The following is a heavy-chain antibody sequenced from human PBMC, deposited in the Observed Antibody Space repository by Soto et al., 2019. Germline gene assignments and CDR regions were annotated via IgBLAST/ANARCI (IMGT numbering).Heavy chain of an antibody. Sequence: QVQLVESGGGVVQPGRSLRLSCAASGFTFSSYGMHWVRQAPGKGLEWVAVISYDGSNKYYADSVKGRFTISRDNSKNTLYLQMNSLGTEDRAVYYCGKGWWELMVHWFDPWGQGALVTVSS. D-gene: IGHD2-15*01. CDR2: ISYDGSNK. CDR3: GKGWWELMVHWFDP. J-gene: IGHJ5*02. V-gene: IGHV3-30*18. CDR1: GFTFSSYG.